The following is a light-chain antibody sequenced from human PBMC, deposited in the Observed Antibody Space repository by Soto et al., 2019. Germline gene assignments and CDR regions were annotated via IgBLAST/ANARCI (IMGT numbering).Light chain of an antibody. V-gene: IGKV1-39*01. Sequence: DIQMTQSPSSLSASVGDRVTITCRASQSVSTLLNWYQQKQGKAPKLLIQGASSLRSRVPSRFSGSGAGTDFPLTISSLQPEDFATYYCQQNYSSRRTFGRGTKVEV. CDR2: GAS. CDR1: QSVSTL. J-gene: IGKJ1*01. CDR3: QQNYSSRRT.